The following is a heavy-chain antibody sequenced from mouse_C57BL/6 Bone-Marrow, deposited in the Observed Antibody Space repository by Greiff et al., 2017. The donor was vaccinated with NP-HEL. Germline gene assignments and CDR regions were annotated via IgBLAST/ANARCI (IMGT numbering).Heavy chain of an antibody. V-gene: IGHV5-17*01. D-gene: IGHD1-1*01. Sequence: EVKLVESGGGLVKPGGSLKLSCAASGFTFSDYGMHWVRQAPEKGLEWVAYISSGSSTIYYADTVKGRFTISRDNAKNTLFLQMTSLRSEDTAMYYCARWGTTVVAPFDYWGQGTTLTVSS. CDR1: GFTFSDYG. CDR3: ARWGTTVVAPFDY. J-gene: IGHJ2*01. CDR2: ISSGSSTI.